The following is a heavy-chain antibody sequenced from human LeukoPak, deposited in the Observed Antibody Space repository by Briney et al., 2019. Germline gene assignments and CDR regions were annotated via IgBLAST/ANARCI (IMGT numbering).Heavy chain of an antibody. Sequence: GGSLRLSCAASGFTFSSYEICWVRQAPGKGLEWVSYISSGATTIRYADSVKGQFTISRDDAKKSLYLQMNSLRAEDTAIYYCGAGRQFIGAFDIWGQGTLVTVSS. CDR3: GAGRQFIGAFDI. CDR1: GFTFSSYE. J-gene: IGHJ3*02. CDR2: ISSGATTI. V-gene: IGHV3-48*03. D-gene: IGHD3-10*01.